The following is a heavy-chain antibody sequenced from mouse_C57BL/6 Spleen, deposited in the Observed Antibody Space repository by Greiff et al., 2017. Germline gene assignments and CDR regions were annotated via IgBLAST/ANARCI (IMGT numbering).Heavy chain of an antibody. J-gene: IGHJ2*01. CDR2: ISDGGSYT. CDR1: GFTFSSYA. Sequence: EVKLEESGGGLVKPGGSLKLSCAASGFTFSSYAMSWVRQTPEKRLEWVATISDGGSYTYYPDNVKGRFTISRDNAKNNLYLQMSHLKSEDTAMYYCARDSGSSFWYYFDYWGQGTTLTVSS. CDR3: ARDSGSSFWYYFDY. V-gene: IGHV5-4*01. D-gene: IGHD1-1*01.